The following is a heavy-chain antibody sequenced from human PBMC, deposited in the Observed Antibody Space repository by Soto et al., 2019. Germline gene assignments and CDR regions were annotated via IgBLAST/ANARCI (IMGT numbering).Heavy chain of an antibody. J-gene: IGHJ4*02. D-gene: IGHD3-10*01. CDR1: GFPFSSYG. CDR2: ILYDGSDK. Sequence: SLRLSCAASGFPFSSYGMHWVRQAPGKGLEWVTGILYDGSDKYYADSVKGRFTISRENSKNTLYLQMNSLRTEDSAVYYCAKAGGGFGDFVHHWGQGTPVTVSS. CDR3: AKAGGGFGDFVHH. V-gene: IGHV3-30*18.